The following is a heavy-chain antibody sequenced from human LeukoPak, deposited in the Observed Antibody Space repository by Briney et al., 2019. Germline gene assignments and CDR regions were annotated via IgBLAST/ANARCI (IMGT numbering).Heavy chain of an antibody. Sequence: GGSLRLSCAASGFTFSSYGMHWVRQAPGKGLEWVAVISYDGSNKYYADSVKGRFTISRDNSKNTLYLQMNSLRAEDTAVYYCARETPDYYDSSGYPVDYWGQGTLVTVSS. CDR2: ISYDGSNK. V-gene: IGHV3-30*03. D-gene: IGHD3-22*01. CDR3: ARETPDYYDSSGYPVDY. J-gene: IGHJ4*02. CDR1: GFTFSSYG.